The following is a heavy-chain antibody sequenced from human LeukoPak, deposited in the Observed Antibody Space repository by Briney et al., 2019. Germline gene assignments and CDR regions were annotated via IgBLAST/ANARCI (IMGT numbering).Heavy chain of an antibody. D-gene: IGHD4-17*01. CDR1: GFTVSSNY. J-gene: IGHJ4*02. CDR2: IYSGGST. Sequence: GGSLRLSCAASGFTVSSNYMSWVRQAPGKGLEWVSVIYSGGSTYYADSMNDRFTISRDNPKNTLYLQMNSLRAEDQAVYYCVRGDYGDYTLFDYSGKGTLVNVSS. V-gene: IGHV3-53*01. CDR3: VRGDYGDYTLFDY.